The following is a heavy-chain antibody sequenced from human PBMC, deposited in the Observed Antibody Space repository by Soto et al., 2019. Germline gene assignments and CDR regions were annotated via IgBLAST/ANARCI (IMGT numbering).Heavy chain of an antibody. J-gene: IGHJ5*02. D-gene: IGHD2-2*01. Sequence: EVQLLESGGCLVQPGGSLRLSCAASGFTFSSYAMSWVRQAPGKGLEWVSAISGSGGSTYYADSVKGRFTISRDNSKNTLYLQMNSLRAEDTAVYYCAIIPAAMGDWFDPWGQGTLVTVSS. CDR3: AIIPAAMGDWFDP. CDR1: GFTFSSYA. V-gene: IGHV3-23*01. CDR2: ISGSGGST.